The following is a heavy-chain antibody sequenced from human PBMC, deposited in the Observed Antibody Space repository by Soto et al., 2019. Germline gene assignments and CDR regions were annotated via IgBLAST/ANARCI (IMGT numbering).Heavy chain of an antibody. CDR1: GGSISSSSYY. CDR3: ARHLGTVTMIVVVNNRYFDL. Sequence: QLQLQESGPGLVKPSETLSLTCTVSGGSISSSSYYWGWIRQPPGKGLEWIGSIYYSGSTYYNPSLKSRVTISVDTSKNQFSLKLSSVTAADTAVYYCARHLGTVTMIVVVNNRYFDLWGRGTLVTVSS. V-gene: IGHV4-39*01. CDR2: IYYSGST. J-gene: IGHJ2*01. D-gene: IGHD3-22*01.